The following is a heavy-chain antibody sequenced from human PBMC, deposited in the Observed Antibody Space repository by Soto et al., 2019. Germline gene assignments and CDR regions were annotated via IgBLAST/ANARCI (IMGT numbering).Heavy chain of an antibody. J-gene: IGHJ3*02. D-gene: IGHD1-26*01. CDR3: ARLGWERLLSGFDN. Sequence: PGGSLRLSCAASGFTFSSYSMNWVRQAPGKGLEWVSSISSSSSSIYYAESVKGRFTISRDNATESLYLQMNSLSAEDTAVYYCARLGWERLLSGFDNWGQGTMVTDSS. CDR2: ISSSSSSI. CDR1: GFTFSSYS. V-gene: IGHV3-21*01.